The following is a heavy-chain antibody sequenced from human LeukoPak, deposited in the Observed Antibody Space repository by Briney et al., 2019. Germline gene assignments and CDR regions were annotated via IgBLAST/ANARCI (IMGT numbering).Heavy chain of an antibody. V-gene: IGHV1-46*01. CDR1: GYTFTNHY. J-gene: IGHJ5*02. CDR3: ARDNSVGDYAWWFDP. D-gene: IGHD1-26*01. Sequence: ASVKVSCKASGYTFTNHYMHWVRQAPGQGLEWMALINPTGTATWYAQKFRGRVTLTRDLSTSTDYMELSSLRSDDTAVYFCARDNSVGDYAWWFDPWGQGTPVTVSS. CDR2: INPTGTAT.